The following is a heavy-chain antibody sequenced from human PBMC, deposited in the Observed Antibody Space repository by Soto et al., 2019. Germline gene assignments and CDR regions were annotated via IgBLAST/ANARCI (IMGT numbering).Heavy chain of an antibody. Sequence: PGGSLRLSCAASGFTFSSYSMNWVRQAPGKGLEWVSYISSSSSTIYYADSVKGRFTISRDNAKNSLYLQMNSLRDEDTAVYYCARDLRFWAVAGTYYGMDVWGQGTTVTVSS. CDR2: ISSSSSTI. V-gene: IGHV3-48*02. D-gene: IGHD6-19*01. CDR3: ARDLRFWAVAGTYYGMDV. CDR1: GFTFSSYS. J-gene: IGHJ6*02.